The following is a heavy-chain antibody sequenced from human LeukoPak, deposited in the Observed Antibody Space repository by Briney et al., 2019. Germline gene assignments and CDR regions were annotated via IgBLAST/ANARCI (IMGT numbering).Heavy chain of an antibody. D-gene: IGHD6-13*01. CDR3: VRHTSSSSRERFDY. CDR1: GYRFATYW. Sequence: GESLKISCQGSGYRFATYWIGWVRQMPGKGLEWMGIIYPGDSDTRYSPSFQGQVTISADESSSTAYLPWSSRKASDTALYYCVRHTSSSSRERFDYWGQGTLVTVSS. V-gene: IGHV5-51*01. J-gene: IGHJ4*02. CDR2: IYPGDSDT.